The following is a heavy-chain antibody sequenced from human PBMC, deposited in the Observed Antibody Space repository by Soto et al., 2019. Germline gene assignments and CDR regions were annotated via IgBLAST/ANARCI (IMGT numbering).Heavy chain of an antibody. Sequence: GKGREWVSGINWNGGSTGYADSVKGRFTISRDNPTNSLYLHMNSLRAEDTACEHCLFFQQEAAIRVTLTVPACLVTRVTDP. CDR3: LFFQQEAAIRVTLTVPACLVTRVTDP. J-gene: IGHJ5*02. CDR2: INWNGGST. D-gene: IGHD4-4*01. V-gene: IGHV3-20*01.